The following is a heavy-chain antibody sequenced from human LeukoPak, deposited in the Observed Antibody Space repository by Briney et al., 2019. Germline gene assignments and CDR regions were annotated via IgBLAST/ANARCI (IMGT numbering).Heavy chain of an antibody. CDR2: ISAYNGNT. Sequence: ASVKVSSKASGYTFTSYGISWVRQAPEQGLEWMGWISAYNGNTNYAQKLQGRGTMTTDTSTSTAYMELRSLRSDDTAVYYCARDARRLSSSWDYWGQGTLVTVSS. J-gene: IGHJ4*02. D-gene: IGHD6-13*01. CDR3: ARDARRLSSSWDY. V-gene: IGHV1-18*01. CDR1: GYTFTSYG.